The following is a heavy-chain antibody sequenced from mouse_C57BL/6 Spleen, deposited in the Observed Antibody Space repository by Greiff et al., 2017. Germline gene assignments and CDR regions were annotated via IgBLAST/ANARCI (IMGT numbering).Heavy chain of an antibody. Sequence: EVQLQQSGPELVKPGASVKIPCKASGYTFTDYYMDWVKQSPGKSLEWIGDINPNNGGTIYNQKFKGKATLTVDKSSSTAYMELRSLTSEDPAVYYCARSYGNYRSGFAYGGQGTLVTVSA. CDR3: ARSYGNYRSGFAY. CDR2: INPNNGGT. V-gene: IGHV1-18*01. D-gene: IGHD2-1*01. J-gene: IGHJ3*01. CDR1: GYTFTDYY.